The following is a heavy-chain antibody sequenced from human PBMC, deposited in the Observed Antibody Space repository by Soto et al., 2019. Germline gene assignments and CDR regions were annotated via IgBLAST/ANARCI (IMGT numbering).Heavy chain of an antibody. CDR2: IGGDGAT. D-gene: IGHD1-20*01. CDR3: AKDAVPYNGKWDWFDP. V-gene: IGHV3-23*01. Sequence: EVQLLESGGALVQPGGSLRLSCAASGFTFSNYAMSWVRQAPGKGPEWVSAIGGDGATNYAEAVKGRFTISTDNSKNTLSLQLNGLRVGDTAIYDCAKDAVPYNGKWDWFDPWGQGTLVTVSS. CDR1: GFTFSNYA. J-gene: IGHJ5*02.